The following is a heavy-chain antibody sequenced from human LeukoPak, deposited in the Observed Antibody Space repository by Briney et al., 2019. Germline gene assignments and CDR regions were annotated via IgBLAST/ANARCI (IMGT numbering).Heavy chain of an antibody. Sequence: GASVKVSCKASGYAFTGYYMHWVRQAPGQGLEWMGIINPSGGSTSYAQKFQGRVTMTRDMSTSTVYMELSSLRSEDTAVYYCARESPPSRGIVGAHDAFDIWGQGTMVTVSS. D-gene: IGHD1-26*01. J-gene: IGHJ3*02. CDR3: ARESPPSRGIVGAHDAFDI. CDR2: INPSGGST. CDR1: GYAFTGYY. V-gene: IGHV1-46*01.